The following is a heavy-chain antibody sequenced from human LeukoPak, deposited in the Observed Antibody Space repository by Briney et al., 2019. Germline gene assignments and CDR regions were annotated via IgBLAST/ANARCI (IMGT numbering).Heavy chain of an antibody. Sequence: PSETLSLTCAVYGGSFSGYYWSWIRQPPGKGLEWIGEINHSGSTNYNPSLKSRVTISVDTSKNQFPLKLSSVTAADTAVYYCATSSPRRVEMATIFYWGQGTLVTVSS. CDR2: INHSGST. CDR3: ATSSPRRVEMATIFY. D-gene: IGHD5-12*01. CDR1: GGSFSGYY. V-gene: IGHV4-34*01. J-gene: IGHJ4*02.